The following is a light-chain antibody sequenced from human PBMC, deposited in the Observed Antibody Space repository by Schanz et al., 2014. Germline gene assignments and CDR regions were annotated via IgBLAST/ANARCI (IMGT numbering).Light chain of an antibody. Sequence: DIPMTQSPSSLAASVGDRVTITCRASQSISSYLNWYQQKPGKAPKLLIYAASSLQSGDPSRISGSGSGTDFTLTISSLQPEDFATYYCQQSYTTPITFGQGTRLEIK. CDR1: QSISSY. CDR2: AAS. CDR3: QQSYTTPIT. V-gene: IGKV1-39*01. J-gene: IGKJ5*01.